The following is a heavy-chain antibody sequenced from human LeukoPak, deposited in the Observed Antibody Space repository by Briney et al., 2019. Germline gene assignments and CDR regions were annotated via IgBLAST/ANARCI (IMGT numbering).Heavy chain of an antibody. V-gene: IGHV1-69*13. CDR2: IIPIFGTA. CDR1: GGTFSSYA. J-gene: IGHJ6*03. CDR3: ARVYYSSSWYEDNYYYYYMDV. D-gene: IGHD6-13*01. Sequence: VASVKVSCKASGGTFSSYAISWVRQAPGQGLEWMGGIIPIFGTANYAQKFQGRVTITADESTSTAYMELSSLRSEDTAVYYCARVYYSSSWYEDNYYYYYMDVWGKGTTVTVSS.